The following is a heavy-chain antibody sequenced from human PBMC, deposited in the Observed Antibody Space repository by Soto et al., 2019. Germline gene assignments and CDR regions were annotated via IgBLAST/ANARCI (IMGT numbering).Heavy chain of an antibody. CDR2: ISGSGGST. D-gene: IGHD2-2*01. CDR3: AKEPGGVVVPAAILGY. J-gene: IGHJ4*02. CDR1: GFTFSSYA. Sequence: EVQLLESGGGLVQPGGSLRLSCAASGFTFSSYAMSWLRQAPGKGLEWVSAISGSGGSTYYADSVKGRFTISRDNSKNTLYLQMNSLRAEDTAVYYCAKEPGGVVVPAAILGYWGQGTLVTVSS. V-gene: IGHV3-23*01.